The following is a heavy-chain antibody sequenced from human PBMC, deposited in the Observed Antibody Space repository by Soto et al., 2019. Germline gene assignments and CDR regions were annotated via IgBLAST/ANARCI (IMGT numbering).Heavy chain of an antibody. Sequence: EVQLLESGGGFVQPGWSLRLSCESSGFTFRNFAMSWVRQAPGQGLEWVASILGSGDSKYYADSVKGRFSISRDNSKNTLYLQMNSLIAEDTAIYYCATEKPVGATPCWFDSWGQGTLVIVSS. J-gene: IGHJ5*01. CDR2: ILGSGDSK. CDR1: GFTFRNFA. CDR3: ATEKPVGATPCWFDS. D-gene: IGHD1-26*01. V-gene: IGHV3-23*01.